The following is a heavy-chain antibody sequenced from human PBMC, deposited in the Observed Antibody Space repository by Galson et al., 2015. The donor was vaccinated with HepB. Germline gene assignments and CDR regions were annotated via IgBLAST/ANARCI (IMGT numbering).Heavy chain of an antibody. CDR3: ARDGSRDWYGDYRGMDV. V-gene: IGHV6-1*01. D-gene: IGHD4-17*01. CDR2: IYYRSRWYN. Sequence: CAISGDSVSSNSAGWNWIRQSPSRGLEWLGTIYYRSRWYNDYAVSVKGRISINPDTSKNQFSLHLNSVVPEDTAVYYCARDGSRDWYGDYRGMDVWGQGTTVIVSS. CDR1: GDSVSSNSAG. J-gene: IGHJ6*02.